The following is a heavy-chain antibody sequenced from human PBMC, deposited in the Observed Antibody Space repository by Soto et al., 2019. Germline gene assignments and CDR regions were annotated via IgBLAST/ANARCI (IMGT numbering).Heavy chain of an antibody. D-gene: IGHD6-19*01. J-gene: IGHJ5*02. V-gene: IGHV1-69*01. Sequence: GQGLEWMGGIIPIFGTANYAQKFQGRVTITADESTSTAYMELSSLRSEDTAVYYCARVIAVAGTGWFDPWGEGPLVTVSS. CDR3: ARVIAVAGTGWFDP. CDR2: IIPIFGTA.